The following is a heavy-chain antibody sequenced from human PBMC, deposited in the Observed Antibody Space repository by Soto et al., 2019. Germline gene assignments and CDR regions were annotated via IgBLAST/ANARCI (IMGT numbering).Heavy chain of an antibody. V-gene: IGHV4-39*01. CDR1: GASISASSYY. D-gene: IGHD3-9*01. CDR3: VRHRVYDILPGAFDL. J-gene: IGHJ5*02. CDR2: VDYGGIT. Sequence: SETLSLPCSVSGASISASSYYWCWLRQPTGKRLEWIVSVDYGGITYYNPSLKTRLSISVESSSTHFSLRPTSVTAADTALYQCVRHRVYDILPGAFDLWGQGILVTVSS.